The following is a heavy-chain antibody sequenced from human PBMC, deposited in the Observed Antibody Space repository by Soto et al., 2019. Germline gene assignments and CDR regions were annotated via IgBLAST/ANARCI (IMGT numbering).Heavy chain of an antibody. CDR2: IYYSGST. J-gene: IGHJ4*02. V-gene: IGHV4-59*01. Sequence: SETLSLTCTVSGGSISSYYWSWIRQPPGKGLEWIGYIYYSGSTNYNPSLKSRVTISVDTSKNQFSLKLSSVTAADTAVYYCARPFYDSSGYYLSPWGQGTLVTVSS. CDR3: ARPFYDSSGYYLSP. D-gene: IGHD3-22*01. CDR1: GGSISSYY.